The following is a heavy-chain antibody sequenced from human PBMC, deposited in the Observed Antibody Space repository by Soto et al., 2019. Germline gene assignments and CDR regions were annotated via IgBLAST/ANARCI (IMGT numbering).Heavy chain of an antibody. D-gene: IGHD1-26*01. CDR2: IDPTGGNR. V-gene: IGHV1-46*01. Sequence: ASVKVSCKASGYSITYNYMHWVRQAPGKGLEWMGTIDPTGGNRNYAQKFQGRLTMTRDTSTSTVYMELSSLTSDDTAVYYCARDGRKEVWVEGLNAMDVWG. J-gene: IGHJ6*02. CDR1: GYSITYNY. CDR3: ARDGRKEVWVEGLNAMDV.